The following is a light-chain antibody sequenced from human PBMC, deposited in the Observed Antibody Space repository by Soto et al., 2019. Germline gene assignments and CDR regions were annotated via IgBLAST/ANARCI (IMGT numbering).Light chain of an antibody. CDR2: DAS. J-gene: IGKJ4*01. V-gene: IGKV3-15*01. CDR1: QSVSSN. CDR3: QQYNNWPALT. Sequence: EIVMTQSPATLSVSPGERATLSCRASQSVSSNSAWYQQKPGQAPRLLIYDASTRATGIPARFSGSGSGTEFTLTISSLQSEDFAVYDCQQYNNWPALTFGGGTKVEIK.